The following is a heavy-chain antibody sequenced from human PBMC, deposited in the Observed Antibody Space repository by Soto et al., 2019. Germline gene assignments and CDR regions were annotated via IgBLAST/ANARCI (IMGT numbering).Heavy chain of an antibody. CDR3: ARDHNFGFILYDMDV. J-gene: IGHJ6*02. CDR1: GYTFTSYS. D-gene: IGHD2-15*01. CDR2: INPSRGRT. V-gene: IGHV1-46*01. Sequence: ASVKVSCKASGYTFTSYSMHWVRQAPGQGLEWMGIINPSRGRTSYAQNFQGRVTMTSDTSTSIVYMEMSSLKSEDTAVYYCARDHNFGFILYDMDVWGQGTTVTVS.